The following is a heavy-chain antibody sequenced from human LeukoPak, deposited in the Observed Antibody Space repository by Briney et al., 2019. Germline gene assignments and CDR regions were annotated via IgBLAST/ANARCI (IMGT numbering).Heavy chain of an antibody. Sequence: GGSLRLSCAASGFTCSSYDMHWVRQATGKGLEWVSGIGTAGDTYYQGSVKGRFTVSRENAKNSFYLQMNSLRAGDTAVYYCVRAGNNAFDIWGQGTMVTVSS. J-gene: IGHJ3*02. CDR1: GFTCSSYD. CDR2: IGTAGDT. V-gene: IGHV3-13*04. CDR3: VRAGNNAFDI. D-gene: IGHD1-26*01.